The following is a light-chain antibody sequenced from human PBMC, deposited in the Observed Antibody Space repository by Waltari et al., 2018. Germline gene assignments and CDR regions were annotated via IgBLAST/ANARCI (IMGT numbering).Light chain of an antibody. CDR3: QQYDGSSVT. CDR2: GAS. V-gene: IGKV3-20*01. CDR1: QTITGSW. Sequence: EIVLTQSPGSLSLSPGERATLSCRASQTITGSWLTWYQQKPGQAPRLLIYGASVRATAIPDRFSGSGSGTDLTLTISRLEPEDFAVYYCQQYDGSSVTFGGGTKVEIK. J-gene: IGKJ4*01.